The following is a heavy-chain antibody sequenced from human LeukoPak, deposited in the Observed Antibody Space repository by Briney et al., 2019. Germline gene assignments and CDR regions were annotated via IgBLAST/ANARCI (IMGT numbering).Heavy chain of an antibody. V-gene: IGHV3-30-3*01. CDR2: TSFDESHK. J-gene: IGHJ4*02. Sequence: GKSLRLSCAASGFTFSTSAMHWVRQAPGKGLEWVAFTSFDESHKFYADSVEGRFTISRDNSKNTLFLQMHNLRVDDTAMYYCAVVAGRFPPDYWGQGTLVAVSS. CDR3: AVVAGRFPPDY. D-gene: IGHD6-19*01. CDR1: GFTFSTSA.